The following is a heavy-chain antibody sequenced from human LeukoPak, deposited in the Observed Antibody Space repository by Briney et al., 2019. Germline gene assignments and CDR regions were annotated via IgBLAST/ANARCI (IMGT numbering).Heavy chain of an antibody. CDR2: IYYSGST. CDR1: GGSINNYW. CDR3: ARSRPYYDFWSGYYHYYYYGMDV. V-gene: IGHV4-59*01. Sequence: SETLSLTCTVSGGSINNYWWSWIRQPPGKGLEWIGYIYYSGSTNYNPSLKSRVTISVDTSKNQFSLKLSSVTAADTAVYYCARSRPYYDFWSGYYHYYYYGMDVWGQGTTVTVSS. D-gene: IGHD3-3*01. J-gene: IGHJ6*02.